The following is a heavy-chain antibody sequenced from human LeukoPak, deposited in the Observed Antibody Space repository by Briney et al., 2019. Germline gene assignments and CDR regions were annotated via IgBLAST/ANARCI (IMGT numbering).Heavy chain of an antibody. J-gene: IGHJ4*02. CDR2: IGSRGANT. D-gene: IGHD2-15*01. Sequence: GGSLRLSCAASGFTFSNSAMSWVRQATGKGLEWVSAIGSRGANTYYADSVKGRFTISRDNSKNTLYLQMNSLRAEDTAVYYCAKQIGYCSDGSCYFTSWGQGTLVTVSS. CDR1: GFTFSNSA. CDR3: AKQIGYCSDGSCYFTS. V-gene: IGHV3-23*01.